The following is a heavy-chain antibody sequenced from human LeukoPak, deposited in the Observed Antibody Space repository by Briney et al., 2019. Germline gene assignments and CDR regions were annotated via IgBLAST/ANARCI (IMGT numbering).Heavy chain of an antibody. CDR1: GFTFSSYW. CDR2: INSDGSST. J-gene: IGHJ4*02. V-gene: IGHV3-74*01. CDR3: ARDSDRYYYDSSGYYD. D-gene: IGHD3-22*01. Sequence: GGSLRLSCAASGFTFSSYWMHWVRQAPGKGLVWVSRINSDGSSTSYADSVKGRFTISRDNAKNSLYLQMNSLRAEDTAVYYCARDSDRYYYDSSGYYDWGQGTLVTVSS.